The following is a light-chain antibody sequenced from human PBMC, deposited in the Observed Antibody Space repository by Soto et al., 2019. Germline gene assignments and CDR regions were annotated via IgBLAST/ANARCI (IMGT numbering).Light chain of an antibody. V-gene: IGLV1-47*01. J-gene: IGLJ3*02. CDR3: AAWYDSLSGVL. Sequence: QSVLSQPPSASGTPGQRGTVSCSGGSSNIGTTYVYWYQQLPATAPKLLIYRNNQRPSGVPDRFAGSKSGTSASLAISGLRSEDEADYFCAAWYDSLSGVLFCGGTKGTVL. CDR2: RNN. CDR1: SSNIGTTY.